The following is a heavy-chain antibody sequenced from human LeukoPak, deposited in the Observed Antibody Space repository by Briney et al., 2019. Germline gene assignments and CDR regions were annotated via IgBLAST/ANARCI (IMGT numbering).Heavy chain of an antibody. J-gene: IGHJ1*01. D-gene: IGHD6-19*01. CDR2: IYHSGST. CDR1: GGSISSSNW. Sequence: SETLSLTCAVSGGSISSSNWWSWVRQPPGKGLEWIGEIYHSGSTNYNPSLKSRVTISVDKSKNQFSLKLSSVTAADTAVYYCARDRGIAVAGTGYFRHWGQGTLVTVSS. CDR3: ARDRGIAVAGTGYFRH. V-gene: IGHV4-4*02.